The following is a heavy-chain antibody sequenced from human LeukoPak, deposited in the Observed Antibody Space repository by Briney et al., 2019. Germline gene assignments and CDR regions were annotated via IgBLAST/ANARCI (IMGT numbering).Heavy chain of an antibody. J-gene: IGHJ4*02. D-gene: IGHD3-22*01. Sequence: ASVKVSCKASGYSFTDYYINWVRQAPGQGLEWMGWINPNSGGTNYAQKFQGRVTMTRDTSISTAYMELSRLRSDDTAVYYCARDYYDSSGYGDYWGQGTLVTVSS. V-gene: IGHV1-2*02. CDR2: INPNSGGT. CDR1: GYSFTDYY. CDR3: ARDYYDSSGYGDY.